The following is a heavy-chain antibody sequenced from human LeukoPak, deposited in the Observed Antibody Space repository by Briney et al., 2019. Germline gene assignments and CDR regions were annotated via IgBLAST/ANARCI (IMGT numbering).Heavy chain of an antibody. Sequence: SVKVSCKASGGTFSSYAISWVRLAPGEGLEWMGGIIPIFGTANYAQKFQGRVTITADKSTSAAYMELSSLRSEDTAVYYCARGPPEVTTGRYFDYWGQGTLVTVSS. J-gene: IGHJ4*02. CDR3: ARGPPEVTTGRYFDY. CDR2: IIPIFGTA. CDR1: GGTFSSYA. V-gene: IGHV1-69*06. D-gene: IGHD4-17*01.